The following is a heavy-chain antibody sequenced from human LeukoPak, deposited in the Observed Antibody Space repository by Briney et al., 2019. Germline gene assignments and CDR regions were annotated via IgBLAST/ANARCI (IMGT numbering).Heavy chain of an antibody. Sequence: SETLSVTCAVYGGSFSGYYWSWIRQPPGKGLEWIGEINHSGSTNYNPSLKSRVTISVDTSKNQFSLKLSSVTAADTAVYYCARGYYYDSSGYYYYYYYGMDVWGQGTTVTVSS. D-gene: IGHD3-22*01. CDR2: INHSGST. J-gene: IGHJ6*02. CDR1: GGSFSGYY. V-gene: IGHV4-34*01. CDR3: ARGYYYDSSGYYYYYYYGMDV.